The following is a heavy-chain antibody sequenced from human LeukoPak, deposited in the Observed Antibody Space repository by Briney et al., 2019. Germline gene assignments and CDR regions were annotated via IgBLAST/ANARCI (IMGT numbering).Heavy chain of an antibody. CDR2: ISYTGST. CDR1: GGSIGPYF. CDR3: ARDDYRGVTNFDP. J-gene: IGHJ5*02. V-gene: IGHV4-59*01. D-gene: IGHD3-10*01. Sequence: KPSETLSLTCTVSGGSIGPYFWSWMRQTPGKGLEWIGYISYTGSTNYNPALKSRVTISVDASKNQFSLQLTSVTAADTAVYYCARDDYRGVTNFDPWGQGTLVTVSS.